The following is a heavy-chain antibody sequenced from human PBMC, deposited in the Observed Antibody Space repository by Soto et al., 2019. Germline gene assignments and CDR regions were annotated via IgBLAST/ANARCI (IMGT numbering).Heavy chain of an antibody. CDR2: IYWDDDK. CDR1: GGSISTSSSY. CDR3: AHCNSYSSGVSCYSEDYYYYMDV. J-gene: IGHJ6*03. V-gene: IGHV2-5*02. D-gene: IGHD2-15*01. Sequence: TLSLTCTVSGGSISTSSSYWGWIRQPPGKALEWLALIYWDDDKRYSPSLKSRLTITKDTSKNQVVLTMTNMDPVDTATYYCAHCNSYSSGVSCYSEDYYYYMDVWGKGTTVTVSS.